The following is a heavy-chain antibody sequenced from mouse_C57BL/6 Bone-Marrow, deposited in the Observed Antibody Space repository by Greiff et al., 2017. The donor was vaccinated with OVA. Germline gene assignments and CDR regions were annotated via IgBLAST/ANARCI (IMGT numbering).Heavy chain of an antibody. CDR3: ARDYYGSSRAY. CDR1: GYTFTSYG. V-gene: IGHV1-81*01. Sequence: VQLQQSGAELARPGASVKLSCKASGYTFTSYGISWVKQRTGQGLEWIGEIYPRSGNTYYNEKFKGKATLTADKSSSTAYMELRSLTSEDSAVYFCARDYYGSSRAYWGQGTLVTVSA. J-gene: IGHJ3*01. D-gene: IGHD1-1*01. CDR2: IYPRSGNT.